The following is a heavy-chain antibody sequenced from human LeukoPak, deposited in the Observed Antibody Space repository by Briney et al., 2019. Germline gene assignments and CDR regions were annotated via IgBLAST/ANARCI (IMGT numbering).Heavy chain of an antibody. CDR1: GYSFTSYW. Sequence: GESLKISCKGSGYSFTSYWIGWVRQMPGKGLEWMGIIYPGDSDTRYSPSFQGQVTISVDKSTTTAYLQWSSLKASDTAMYYCARQSLGYCSGGSCPWFDPGGQGTLVTVSS. CDR2: IYPGDSDT. J-gene: IGHJ5*02. D-gene: IGHD2-15*01. CDR3: ARQSLGYCSGGSCPWFDP. V-gene: IGHV5-51*01.